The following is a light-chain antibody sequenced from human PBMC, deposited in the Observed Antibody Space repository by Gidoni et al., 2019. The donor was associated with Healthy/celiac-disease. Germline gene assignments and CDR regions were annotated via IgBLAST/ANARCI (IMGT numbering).Light chain of an antibody. Sequence: IVMTQSPATLSVSPGERATLSCRASQSVSSNLAWYQQKPGQAPRLLIYGASTRATGIPARFSGSGSGTEFTLTISSLQSEDFAVYYCQQYNNWPLWTFGQXTKVEIK. CDR1: QSVSSN. J-gene: IGKJ1*01. CDR3: QQYNNWPLWT. V-gene: IGKV3-15*01. CDR2: GAS.